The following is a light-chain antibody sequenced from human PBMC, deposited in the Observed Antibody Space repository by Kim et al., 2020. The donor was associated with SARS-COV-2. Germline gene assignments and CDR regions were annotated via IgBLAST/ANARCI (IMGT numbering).Light chain of an antibody. Sequence: QSALTQPRSVSGSPGQSVTISCTGTSSDVGGYDYVSWYQQHPGKAPRLMIYDVTRRPSGVPDRFSGSKSGNTASLTISGLQPEDEADYSCCSYAGTHYVFGSGTKVTVL. V-gene: IGLV2-11*01. CDR1: SSDVGGYDY. CDR3: CSYAGTHYV. CDR2: DVT. J-gene: IGLJ1*01.